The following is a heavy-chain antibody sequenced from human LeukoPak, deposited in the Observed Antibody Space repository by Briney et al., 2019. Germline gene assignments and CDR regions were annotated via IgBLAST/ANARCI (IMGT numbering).Heavy chain of an antibody. CDR1: VASLWVKTA. J-gene: IGHJ6*03. CDR2: FYYTVST. CDR3: ARDYCSSASCYGAYYYMDV. Sequence: SETPSLTCSVSVASLWVKTALTWFRQTPGKGLGWVREFYYTVSTNSNPCVRRRVTISTDTSENSVSVIQRTVSGGDTGVYYCARDYCSSASCYGAYYYMDVWGKGTTVPASS. D-gene: IGHD2-2*01. V-gene: IGHV4-4*02.